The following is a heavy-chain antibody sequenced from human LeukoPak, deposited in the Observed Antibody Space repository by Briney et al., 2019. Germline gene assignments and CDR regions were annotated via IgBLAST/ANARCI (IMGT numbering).Heavy chain of an antibody. CDR3: ARTRGASRIYYFGY. CDR2: ISGSGTSI. D-gene: IGHD2/OR15-2a*01. Sequence: PEGSLTLSCTASEFTFSIYEMHWVRQAPGKGLEWLSYISGSGTSIQYADSVKGRFTISRDNAKNSLFLHMNSLRADDTAVYYCARTRGASRIYYFGYWGQGALVTVSS. CDR1: EFTFSIYE. V-gene: IGHV3-48*03. J-gene: IGHJ4*02.